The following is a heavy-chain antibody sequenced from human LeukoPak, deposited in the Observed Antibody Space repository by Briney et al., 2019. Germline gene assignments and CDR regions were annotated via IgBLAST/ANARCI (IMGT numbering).Heavy chain of an antibody. Sequence: SETLSLTCTVSGGSISSSSYYWGLIRQPPGKRLEWIGSVYYSGSTYYNPSLKSRVTISVDTSKNQFSLKLSSVTAADTAVYYCARHINGSGSTGPRGYYYYYYGMDVWGQGTTVTVSS. V-gene: IGHV4-39*01. CDR2: VYYSGST. CDR3: ARHINGSGSTGPRGYYYYYYGMDV. D-gene: IGHD3-10*01. CDR1: GGSISSSSYY. J-gene: IGHJ6*02.